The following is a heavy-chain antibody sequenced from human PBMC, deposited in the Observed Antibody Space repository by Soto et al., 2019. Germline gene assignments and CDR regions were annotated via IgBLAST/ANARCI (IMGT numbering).Heavy chain of an antibody. CDR3: ARVSNGVCFLGCAFDI. CDR1: GFTFSSYW. Sequence: EVQLVESGGGLVQPGGSLRLSCAASGFTFSSYWMSWVRQAPGKGLEWVANIKQDGSEKYYVDSVKGRFTISRDNAKNSLYLQMNSLRAEDTAVYYCARVSNGVCFLGCAFDIWGQGTMVTVSS. D-gene: IGHD2-8*01. J-gene: IGHJ3*02. CDR2: IKQDGSEK. V-gene: IGHV3-7*01.